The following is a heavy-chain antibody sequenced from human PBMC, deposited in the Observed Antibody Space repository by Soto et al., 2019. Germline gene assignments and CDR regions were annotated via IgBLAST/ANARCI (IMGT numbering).Heavy chain of an antibody. J-gene: IGHJ4*02. CDR3: ARAVTKYFDS. V-gene: IGHV3-23*01. D-gene: IGHD4-4*01. Sequence: LRLSCAASGFTFSGSAMHWVRQASGKGLEWVSGMSGSGGHIYYADSVKGRFTVSRDNSNSTLYLQMNSLRAEDTAVYYCARAVTKYFDSWGQGSLVTVSS. CDR2: MSGSGGHI. CDR1: GFTFSGSA.